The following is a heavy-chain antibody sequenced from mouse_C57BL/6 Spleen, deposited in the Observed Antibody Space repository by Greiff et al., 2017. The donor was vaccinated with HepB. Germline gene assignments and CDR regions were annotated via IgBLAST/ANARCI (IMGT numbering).Heavy chain of an antibody. CDR1: GFTFSSYA. J-gene: IGHJ2*01. CDR2: ISDGGSYT. V-gene: IGHV5-4*01. Sequence: EVQLVESGGGLVKPGGSLKLSCAASGFTFSSYAMSWVRQTPEKRLEWFATISDGGSYTDYPDNVKGRFTISRDKAKNNLYLQMSHRKSEDTAMYYCSREQQVYYLDYWGQGTTLTVSS. CDR3: SREQQVYYLDY.